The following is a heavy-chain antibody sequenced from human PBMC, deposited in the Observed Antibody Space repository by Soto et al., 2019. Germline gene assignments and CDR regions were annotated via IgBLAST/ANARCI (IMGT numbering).Heavy chain of an antibody. J-gene: IGHJ4*02. CDR1: GFAFSDYY. CDR3: AGGIAARPRYFDY. D-gene: IGHD6-6*01. Sequence: GGSLRLSCAASGFAFSDYYMSWIRQAPGKGLEWVSYISSSGSTIYYADSVKGRFTISRDNAKNSLYLQMNSLRAEDTAVYYCAGGIAARPRYFDYWGQGPLVTVSS. V-gene: IGHV3-11*01. CDR2: ISSSGSTI.